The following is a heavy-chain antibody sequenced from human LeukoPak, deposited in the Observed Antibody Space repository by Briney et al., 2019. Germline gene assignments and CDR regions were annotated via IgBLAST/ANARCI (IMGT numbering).Heavy chain of an antibody. CDR2: INPNSGDT. V-gene: IGHV1-2*02. CDR3: ARGRGIVAAGVDF. CDR1: EYTFTGYY. Sequence: ASVKVSCKASEYTFTGYYMHWVRQAPGQGLEWMGWINPNSGDTNYSQKFQGRVTMTSDTSISTAYMELSRLRSDDTAVYYCARGRGIVAAGVDFWGQGTLDTVSS. J-gene: IGHJ4*02. D-gene: IGHD6-13*01.